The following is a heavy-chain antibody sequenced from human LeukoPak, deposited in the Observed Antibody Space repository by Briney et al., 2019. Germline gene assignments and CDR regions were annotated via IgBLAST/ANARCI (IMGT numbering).Heavy chain of an antibody. V-gene: IGHV1-2*02. D-gene: IGHD3-22*01. CDR2: IKPNSGGT. Sequence: GASVTVSCKASGYTFTVYYMHWVRQAPGQGLEWMGWIKPNSGGTNYAQKFQGRVTMTRDTSISTAYMELSRLRSDDTAVYYCATDSSGYQPFDYWGQGTLVTVSS. CDR1: GYTFTVYY. J-gene: IGHJ4*02. CDR3: ATDSSGYQPFDY.